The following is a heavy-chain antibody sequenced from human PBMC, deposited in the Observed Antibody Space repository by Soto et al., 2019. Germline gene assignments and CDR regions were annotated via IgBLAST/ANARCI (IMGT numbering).Heavy chain of an antibody. Sequence: KTSETLSLTCTVSGGSISSDNFFWSWIRQPPGEGLEWIGYIYYRGSTYYNPSLESRLTLLVDTSKNQFSPKLRSVTAADTAVYYCARVAIACPSSSCYNHYYYSLDVWGQGTTVTVSS. V-gene: IGHV4-30-4*01. CDR1: GGSISSDNFF. J-gene: IGHJ6*02. CDR2: IYYRGST. D-gene: IGHD2-2*02. CDR3: ARVAIACPSSSCYNHYYYSLDV.